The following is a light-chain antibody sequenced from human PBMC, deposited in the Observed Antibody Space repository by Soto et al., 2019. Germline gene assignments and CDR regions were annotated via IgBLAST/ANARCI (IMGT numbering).Light chain of an antibody. CDR3: QSYDSSFLVV. CDR1: SSNIGAGYD. J-gene: IGLJ2*01. CDR2: GNS. V-gene: IGLV1-40*01. Sequence: QSVLTQPPSVSGAPGQRVTISCTGSSSNIGAGYDVHWYQQLPGTAPKLLIYGNSNRPSGVPDRFSGSKSGTSASLAITGLQAEDEADYYCQSYDSSFLVVFGGGTKLTVL.